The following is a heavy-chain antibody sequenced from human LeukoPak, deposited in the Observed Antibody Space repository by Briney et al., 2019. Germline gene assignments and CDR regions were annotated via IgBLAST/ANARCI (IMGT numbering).Heavy chain of an antibody. V-gene: IGHV3-23*01. CDR1: GFTFSSHG. D-gene: IGHD5-24*01. CDR3: ARDDAWLQYGD. CDR2: ISPNGVIT. J-gene: IGHJ4*02. Sequence: GGTLRLSCAASGFTFSSHGMNWVRQAPGKGLEWVSGISPNGVITYYADSVKGRFTISRDNSKGTVSLQMNSLRPEDTAVYYCARDDAWLQYGDWGRGTLVTVSS.